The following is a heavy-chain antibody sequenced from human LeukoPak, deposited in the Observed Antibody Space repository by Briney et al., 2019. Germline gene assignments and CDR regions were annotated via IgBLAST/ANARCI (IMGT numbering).Heavy chain of an antibody. CDR2: INAGNGNT. D-gene: IGHD6-19*01. CDR3: ARDPSFSGWYFFDY. V-gene: IGHV1-3*01. J-gene: IGHJ4*02. CDR1: GYTFTSYA. Sequence: ASVKVSCKASGYTFTSYAMHWVRQAPGQRLGWMGWINAGNGNTKYSQKFQGRVTITRDTSASTAYMELSSLRSEDTAVYYCARDPSFSGWYFFDYWGQGTLVTVSS.